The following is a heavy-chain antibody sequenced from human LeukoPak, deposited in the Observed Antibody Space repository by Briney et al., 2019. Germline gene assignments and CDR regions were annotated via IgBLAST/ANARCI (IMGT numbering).Heavy chain of an antibody. CDR2: IYYGGST. CDR1: GGSISSYY. V-gene: IGHV4-59*12. CDR3: ARRIPVAGLFDY. J-gene: IGHJ4*02. Sequence: SETLSLTCTVSGGSISSYYWSWIRQPPGKGLEWIGYIYYGGSTNYNPSLKSRVTISQDTSKNQFSLKLSSVTAADTAVYYCARRIPVAGLFDYWGQGTLVTVSS. D-gene: IGHD6-19*01.